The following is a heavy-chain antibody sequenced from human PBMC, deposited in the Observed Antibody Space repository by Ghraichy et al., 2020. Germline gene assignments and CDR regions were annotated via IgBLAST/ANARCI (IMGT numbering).Heavy chain of an antibody. D-gene: IGHD6-19*01. CDR3: ARDGPLGSGWDYYYYYMDV. J-gene: IGHJ6*03. CDR2: IYYSGST. CDR1: GGSVSSGSYY. Sequence: ESLNISCTVSGGSVSSGSYYWSWIRQPPGKGLEWIGYIYYSGSTNYNPSLKSRVTISVDTSKNQFSLKLSSVTAADTAVYYCARDGPLGSGWDYYYYYMDVWGKGTTVTVSS. V-gene: IGHV4-61*01.